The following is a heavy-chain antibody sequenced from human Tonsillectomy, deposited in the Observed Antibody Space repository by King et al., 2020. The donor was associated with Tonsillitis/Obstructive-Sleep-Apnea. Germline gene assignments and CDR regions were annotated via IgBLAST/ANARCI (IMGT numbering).Heavy chain of an antibody. D-gene: IGHD1-26*01. CDR2: ISSSSSYI. V-gene: IGHV3-21*01. J-gene: IGHJ6*03. CDR3: AREEQYYYYYYMDV. CDR1: GFTFSSYS. Sequence: VQLVESGGGLVKPGGSLRLSCAASGFTFSSYSMNWVRQAPGKGLEWFSSISSSSSYIYYADSVKGRFTISRDNAKNSLYLQMNSLRAEDTAVYYCAREEQYYYYYYMDVWGKGTTVTVSS.